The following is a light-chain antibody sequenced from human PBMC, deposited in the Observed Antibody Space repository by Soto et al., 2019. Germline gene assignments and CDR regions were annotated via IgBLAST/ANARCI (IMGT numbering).Light chain of an antibody. CDR2: EVS. CDR1: IIDVGSYNY. Sequence: QSALTQPPSVSGSPGQSISISCTGTIIDVGSYNYVSWYQQHPGKAPKVIIYEVSKRPSGVSNRFSGSKSGNTASLTISGLQAEDEADYYYKSYTSGSSLVVFGGGTKLTVL. V-gene: IGLV2-14*01. J-gene: IGLJ2*01. CDR3: KSYTSGSSLVV.